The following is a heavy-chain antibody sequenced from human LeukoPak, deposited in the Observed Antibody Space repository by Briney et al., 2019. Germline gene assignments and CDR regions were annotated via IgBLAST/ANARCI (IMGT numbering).Heavy chain of an antibody. D-gene: IGHD2-2*01. J-gene: IGHJ4*02. CDR2: ISAYNGNT. CDR1: GYTFTSSG. CDR3: ARDRYCSTTSCYHFDY. V-gene: IGHV1-18*01. Sequence: ASVKVSCKASGYTFTSSGISWVRQAPGQGLEWMGWISAYNGNTNYAQKLQGRVTMTTDTSTSTAYMELRSLRSDDTAVYYCARDRYCSTTSCYHFDYWGQGTLVTVSS.